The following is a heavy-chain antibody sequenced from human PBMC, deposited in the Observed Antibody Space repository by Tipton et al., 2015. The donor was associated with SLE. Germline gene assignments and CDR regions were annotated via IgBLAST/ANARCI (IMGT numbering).Heavy chain of an antibody. D-gene: IGHD2/OR15-2a*01. CDR1: GGSISSSSYY. CDR2: IYYSGRT. Sequence: TLSLTCTVSGGSISSSSYYWGWIRQPPGKGLEWIGSIYYSGRTYYNPSLKSRVTISVDTSKNQFSLKLSSVTAADTAVYYCARHLLPDAFDIWGQGTMVTVSS. CDR3: ARHLLPDAFDI. V-gene: IGHV4-39*01. J-gene: IGHJ3*02.